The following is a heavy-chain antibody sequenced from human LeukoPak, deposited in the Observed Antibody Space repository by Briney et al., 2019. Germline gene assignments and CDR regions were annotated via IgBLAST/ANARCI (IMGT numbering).Heavy chain of an antibody. CDR3: ARDEGNYYGMAFDF. D-gene: IGHD3-10*01. V-gene: IGHV4-59*01. Sequence: SETLSLTCTASGASISNDYWNWIRQSPEKGLEWIGYVSSRGATNYNPSLRSRVTISGDTSKNQFSLRPTSVSAADTAMYFCARDEGNYYGMAFDFWGQGILVTVSS. CDR2: VSSRGAT. CDR1: GASISNDY. J-gene: IGHJ4*02.